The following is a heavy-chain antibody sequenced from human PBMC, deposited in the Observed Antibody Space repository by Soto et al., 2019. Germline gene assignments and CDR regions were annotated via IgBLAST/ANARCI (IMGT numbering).Heavy chain of an antibody. D-gene: IGHD3-16*01. J-gene: IGHJ4*02. V-gene: IGHV1-69*01. CDR3: ARGGGPYVWFNEF. CDR2: IIPVFGTT. Sequence: QGQLVQSGPEVKKPGSSVKVSCKDSGGLFSSFAISWVRQAPGQGLEWLGGIIPVFGTTEYAEKFQGRVTXXXXXXTXTAYMDLSSLTSGDTAMYYCARGGGPYVWFNEFWGQGTLVSVSS. CDR1: GGLFSSFA.